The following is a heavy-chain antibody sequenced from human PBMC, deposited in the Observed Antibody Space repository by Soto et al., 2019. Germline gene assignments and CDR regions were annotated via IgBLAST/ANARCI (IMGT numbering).Heavy chain of an antibody. V-gene: IGHV4-31*03. CDR1: GGSISSGGYY. D-gene: IGHD3-9*01. CDR3: VRFWTPPYSDALTDYTDAFDY. Sequence: SESLSLTCTVSGGSISSGGYYWSWIRQHPGKGLEWIGYIYYSGSTYYNPSLKSRLIISVDTSKSQFSLKLSSVTAADTAVYYCVRFWTPPYSDALTDYTDAFDYWGHGTLVTVSS. CDR2: IYYSGST. J-gene: IGHJ4*01.